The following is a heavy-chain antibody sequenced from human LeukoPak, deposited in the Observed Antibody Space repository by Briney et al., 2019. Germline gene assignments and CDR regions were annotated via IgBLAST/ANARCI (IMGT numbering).Heavy chain of an antibody. CDR1: GGSISSYY. J-gene: IGHJ4*02. V-gene: IGHV4-4*07. CDR3: AREDDYGDYFDY. D-gene: IGHD4-17*01. CDR2: IYTSGST. Sequence: SETLSLTCTVSGGSISSYYWSWIRQPAGKGLEWIGRIYTSGSTNYNPSLKSRVTMSVDTSKNQFSLKLGSVTAADTAVYYCAREDDYGDYFDYWGQGTLVTVSS.